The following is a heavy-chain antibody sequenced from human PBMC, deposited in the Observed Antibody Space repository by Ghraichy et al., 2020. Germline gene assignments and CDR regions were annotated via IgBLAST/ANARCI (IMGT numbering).Heavy chain of an antibody. CDR2: IFVGGST. V-gene: IGHV4-39*01. CDR1: GGSILSDTYF. D-gene: IGHD5-18*01. CDR3: ARQAPYSPPVYGMDV. J-gene: IGHJ6*02. Sequence: SETLSLTCTVSGGSILSDTYFWGWLRQPPGKGLEWIGCIFVGGSTPYKPSLKSRVTISADTSKTQVSLQVSSMTAADTAVYYCARQAPYSPPVYGMDVWGQGTPVTVSS.